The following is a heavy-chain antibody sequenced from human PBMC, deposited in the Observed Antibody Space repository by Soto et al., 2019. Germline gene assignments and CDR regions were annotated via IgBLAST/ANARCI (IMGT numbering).Heavy chain of an antibody. J-gene: IGHJ4*02. CDR3: VHTPLVRRAYD. CDR2: IYWDDDD. D-gene: IGHD4-17*01. Sequence: QITLKESGPTLVKPTETLTLTCTFSGFSLTSLGETVGWIRQPPGKALEWLALIYWDDDDHYSPSLESRLATTXYDSKNPVVLTLTTMDPVDTATYYCVHTPLVRRAYDWGQGTLVTVPS. CDR1: GFSLTSLGET. V-gene: IGHV2-5*02.